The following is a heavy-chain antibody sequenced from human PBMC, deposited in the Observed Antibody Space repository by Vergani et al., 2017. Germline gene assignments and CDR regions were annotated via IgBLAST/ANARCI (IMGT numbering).Heavy chain of an antibody. J-gene: IGHJ4*02. CDR3: AKHPWGELLNFDY. V-gene: IGHV3-23*01. Sequence: EVQLLESGGGLVQPGGSLRLSCAASGFTFSSYAMSWVRQAPGKGLEWVSTISGSGGSTYYADSVKGRFTISRDNSKNTLYLQMNSLRAEDTAVYYCAKHPWGELLNFDYLGQGTLVTVSS. CDR2: ISGSGGST. CDR1: GFTFSSYA. D-gene: IGHD1-26*01.